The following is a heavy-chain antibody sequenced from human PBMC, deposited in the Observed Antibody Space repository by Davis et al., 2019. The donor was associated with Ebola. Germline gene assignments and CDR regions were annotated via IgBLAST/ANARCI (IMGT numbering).Heavy chain of an antibody. V-gene: IGHV3-7*01. J-gene: IGHJ5*01. CDR2: IKQDGSEI. Sequence: GESLKISCAVSGFTFSSYWMSWVRQAPGKGLEWVANIKQDGSEIHYVDSVKGRFTISRDNTKNSLYLQMNSLRVDDTAVYYCVRDRNWGEGWFHSWGHGVLVTVSS. CDR3: VRDRNWGEGWFHS. D-gene: IGHD7-27*01. CDR1: GFTFSSYW.